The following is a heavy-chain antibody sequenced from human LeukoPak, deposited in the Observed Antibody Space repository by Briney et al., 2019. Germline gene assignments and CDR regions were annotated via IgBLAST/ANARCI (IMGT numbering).Heavy chain of an antibody. V-gene: IGHV1-46*01. Sequence: ASVKVSCKASGYTFTSYYMHGVRQAPGQGLEWMGIINPSGGSTSYAQKFQGRVTMTRDTSTSTVYMELSSLRSEDTAVYYCATTEHYDILTGSYQTYFDYWGQGSLVTVSS. D-gene: IGHD3-9*01. CDR3: ATTEHYDILTGSYQTYFDY. CDR1: GYTFTSYY. CDR2: INPSGGST. J-gene: IGHJ4*02.